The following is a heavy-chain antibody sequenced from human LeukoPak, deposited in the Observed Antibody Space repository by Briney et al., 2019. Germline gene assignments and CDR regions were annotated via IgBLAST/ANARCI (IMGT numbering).Heavy chain of an antibody. V-gene: IGHV1-69*06. J-gene: IGHJ6*03. CDR1: GGTFSSYA. CDR3: ARASKNYGSGSYYNKDPGSDRGNYYYYMDV. Sequence: SVKVSCKASGGTFSSYAISWVRQAPGQGLEWMGGIIPIFGTANYAQKFQGRVTITADKSTSTAYMELSSLRSEDTAVYYCARASKNYGSGSYYNKDPGSDRGNYYYYMDVWGKGTTVTVSS. D-gene: IGHD3-10*01. CDR2: IIPIFGTA.